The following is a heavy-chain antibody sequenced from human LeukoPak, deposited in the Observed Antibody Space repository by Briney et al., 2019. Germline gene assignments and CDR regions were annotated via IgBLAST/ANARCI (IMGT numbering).Heavy chain of an antibody. CDR3: ARYIVSYPHDAFDI. Sequence: PSETLSLTCTVSGGSISSYYWSWIRQPAGKGLEWIGRIYTSGSTYYNPSLKSRVTISVDTSKKQFSLKLSSVTAADTAFYYCARYIVSYPHDAFDIWGQGTMVTVSS. V-gene: IGHV4-4*07. CDR2: IYTSGST. J-gene: IGHJ3*02. D-gene: IGHD1-26*01. CDR1: GGSISSYY.